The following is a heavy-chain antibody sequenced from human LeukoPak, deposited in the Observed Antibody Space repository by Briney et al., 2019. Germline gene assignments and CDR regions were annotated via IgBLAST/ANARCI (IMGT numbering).Heavy chain of an antibody. V-gene: IGHV3-9*01. CDR1: GFTFDDYA. CDR3: AKVVVVPAATTKTYYFDF. D-gene: IGHD2-2*01. J-gene: IGHJ4*02. Sequence: GGSLRLSCAASGFTFDDYAMHWVRQAPGKGLEWVSGISWNSGSIGYADSVKGRFTISRDNSKNTLYLQMKSLRAEETAVYYCAKVVVVPAATTKTYYFDFWGQGTLVTVSS. CDR2: ISWNSGSI.